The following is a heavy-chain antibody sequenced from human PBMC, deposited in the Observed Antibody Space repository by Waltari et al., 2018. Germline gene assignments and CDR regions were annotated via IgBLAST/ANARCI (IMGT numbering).Heavy chain of an antibody. V-gene: IGHV3-30*02. CDR2: IRYDGSNK. CDR3: AKGYSYGYFDY. J-gene: IGHJ4*02. CDR1: GFTFSSYG. D-gene: IGHD5-18*01. Sequence: QVQLVESGGGVVQPGGSLRLSCAASGFTFSSYGMHWVRQGPGKGLEWVAFIRYDGSNKYYADSVKGRFTISRDNSKNTLYLQMNSLRAEDTAVYYCAKGYSYGYFDYWGQGTLVTVSS.